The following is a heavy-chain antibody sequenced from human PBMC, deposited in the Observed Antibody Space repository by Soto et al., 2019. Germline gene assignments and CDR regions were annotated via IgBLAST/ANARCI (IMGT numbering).Heavy chain of an antibody. D-gene: IGHD2-15*01. CDR2: INPNSGGT. V-gene: IGHV1-2*02. Sequence: ASVKVSCKTSGYTFTDYYIHWVRQAPGQGLEWMGWINPNSGGTNYAQKLQGRVAMTRDTSISTAYMELSRLSSDDTAVYYCASGGNYSTAVADYWGQGTMVTVSS. CDR3: ASGGNYSTAVADY. J-gene: IGHJ4*02. CDR1: GYTFTDYY.